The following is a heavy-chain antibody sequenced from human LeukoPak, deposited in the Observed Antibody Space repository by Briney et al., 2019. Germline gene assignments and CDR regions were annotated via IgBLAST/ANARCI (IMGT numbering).Heavy chain of an antibody. CDR1: GFTFSNFY. V-gene: IGHV3-11*05. Sequence: GGSLRLSCAASGFTFSNFYMSWIRQAPGKGLEWVSYISESSASTKYADSVKGRFTISRDNAKASLYLQMNSLRVEDTAVYYCARAPLCGDPFPKFDNWGQGTLVTVSS. D-gene: IGHD4-17*01. CDR2: ISESSAST. J-gene: IGHJ4*02. CDR3: ARAPLCGDPFPKFDN.